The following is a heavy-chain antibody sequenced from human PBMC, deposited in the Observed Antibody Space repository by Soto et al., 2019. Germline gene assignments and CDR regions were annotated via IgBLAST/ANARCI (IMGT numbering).Heavy chain of an antibody. V-gene: IGHV3-20*04. CDR1: GFTFSSYG. CDR2: INWNGGST. CDR3: ARLYSSGWYGPGRY. Sequence: PGGSLGLSCAASGFTFSSYGMSWVRQAPGKGLEWVSGINWNGGSTGYADSVKGRFTISRDNAKNSLYLQMNSLRAEDTALYYCARLYSSGWYGPGRYWGQGTLVTVSS. J-gene: IGHJ4*02. D-gene: IGHD6-19*01.